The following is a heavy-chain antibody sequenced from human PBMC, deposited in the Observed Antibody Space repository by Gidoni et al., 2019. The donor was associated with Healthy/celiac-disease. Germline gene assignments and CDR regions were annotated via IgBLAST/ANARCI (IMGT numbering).Heavy chain of an antibody. CDR2: IGTAGDT. CDR1: GFTFSRYD. CDR3: ARHMRSSGWYYFDY. J-gene: IGHJ4*02. V-gene: IGHV3-13*01. Sequence: VQLVESGGGLVQPGGSLRLSCAASGFTFSRYDMHWLRQATGKGLEWVSAIGTAGDTYYPGYVKGRFTISRENAKNALYLQMNSLKAGDTAVYYCARHMRSSGWYYFDYWGQGTLVTVSS. D-gene: IGHD6-19*01.